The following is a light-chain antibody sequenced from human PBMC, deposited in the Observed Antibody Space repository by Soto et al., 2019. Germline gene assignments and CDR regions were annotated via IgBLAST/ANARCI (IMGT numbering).Light chain of an antibody. J-gene: IGKJ1*01. CDR3: QQYNGYSTWT. CDR2: DAS. CDR1: QSISSN. Sequence: ILITQSPATLSVSPGERATLSWVPSQSISSNLAWYQQKPGQAPRLLIDDASTRAAGIPARFNGGGSGTEFTLTISSLRPDDFATYYCQQYNGYSTWTFGQGTKVDIK. V-gene: IGKV3-15*01.